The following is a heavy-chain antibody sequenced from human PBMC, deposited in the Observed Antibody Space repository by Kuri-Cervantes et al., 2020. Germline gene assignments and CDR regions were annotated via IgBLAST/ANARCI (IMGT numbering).Heavy chain of an antibody. CDR2: IYYSGST. CDR1: GGSISSSSYY. V-gene: IGHV4-39*01. J-gene: IGHJ4*02. Sequence: SETLSLTCTVSGGSISSSSYYWGWIRQPPGKGLEWIGSIYYSGSTYYNPSLKSRVTISVDTSKNQFSLKLSSVTAADTAVYYCARHDSSGYYYFDYWGQGTLVTVSS. CDR3: ARHDSSGYYYFDY. D-gene: IGHD3-22*01.